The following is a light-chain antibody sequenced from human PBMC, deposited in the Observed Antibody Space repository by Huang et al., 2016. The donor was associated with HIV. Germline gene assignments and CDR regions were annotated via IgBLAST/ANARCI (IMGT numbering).Light chain of an antibody. Sequence: EIVLTQSPATLSLSPGERATLSCRASQSVSSYLAWYQQKPGQAPRLLIYEASNRATGIPARFSGSGSGTDFTLTISSLEPEDFAVYYCQQRSNWRTFGQGTRLEMK. CDR2: EAS. V-gene: IGKV3-11*01. J-gene: IGKJ5*01. CDR3: QQRSNWRT. CDR1: QSVSSY.